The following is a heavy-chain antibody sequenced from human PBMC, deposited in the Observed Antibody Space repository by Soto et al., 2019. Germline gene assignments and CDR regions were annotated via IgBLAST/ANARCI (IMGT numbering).Heavy chain of an antibody. J-gene: IGHJ4*02. CDR2: IWYDGSNK. CDR3: AREGVYSSSYFDY. D-gene: IGHD6-6*01. V-gene: IGHV3-33*01. Sequence: GGSLRLSCAASGFTFSSYGMHWVRQAPGKGLEWVAVIWYDGSNKYYADSVKGRFTISRDNSKNTLYLQMNSLRAEDTAVYYCAREGVYSSSYFDYWGQGTLVTVSS. CDR1: GFTFSSYG.